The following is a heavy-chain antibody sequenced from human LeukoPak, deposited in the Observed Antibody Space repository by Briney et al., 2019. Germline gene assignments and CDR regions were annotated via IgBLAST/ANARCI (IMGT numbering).Heavy chain of an antibody. V-gene: IGHV3-30-3*01. Sequence: GGSLRLSCAASGFTFSSYAMHWVRQAPGKGLEWVAVISYDGSNKYYADSVKGRFTISRDNSKNTLYLQMNSLRTEDTAVYYCARGPIAATGNRLFYFDYWGQGTLVTVSS. D-gene: IGHD6-13*01. CDR1: GFTFSSYA. J-gene: IGHJ4*02. CDR2: ISYDGSNK. CDR3: ARGPIAATGNRLFYFDY.